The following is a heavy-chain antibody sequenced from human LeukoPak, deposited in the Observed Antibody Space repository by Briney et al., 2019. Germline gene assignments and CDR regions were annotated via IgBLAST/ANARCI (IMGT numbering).Heavy chain of an antibody. V-gene: IGHV4-59*08. Sequence: KPSETLSLTCTVSGGSIRSYFWSWFRQPPGKGLEWIGYVYYSGSTNYNPSLKSRVTISVDTSKKQFSLKLSSVTAADTAVYYCARRPDGTSHFDYWGQGTLVTVSS. CDR3: ARRPDGTSHFDY. CDR1: GGSIRSYF. D-gene: IGHD6-6*01. CDR2: VYYSGST. J-gene: IGHJ4*02.